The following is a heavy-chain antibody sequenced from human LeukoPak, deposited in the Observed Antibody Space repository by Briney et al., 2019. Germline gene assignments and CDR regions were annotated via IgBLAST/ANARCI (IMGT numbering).Heavy chain of an antibody. CDR2: ISYDGSNK. CDR3: AKDLAVDGSGFGY. CDR1: GFTFSSYG. V-gene: IGHV3-30*18. D-gene: IGHD1-26*01. J-gene: IGHJ4*02. Sequence: GGSLRLSCAASGFTFSSYGMHWVRQAPGKGLEWVAVISYDGSNKYYADSVKGRFTISRDNAKNTLCLQMNSLRAEDTAVYYCAKDLAVDGSGFGYWGQGTLVTVSS.